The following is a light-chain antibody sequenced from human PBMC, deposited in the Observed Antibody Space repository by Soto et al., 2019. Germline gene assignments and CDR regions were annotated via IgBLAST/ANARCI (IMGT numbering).Light chain of an antibody. Sequence: QSALTQPRSVSGSPGQSVTISCTGTSSDVGGYNYVSWYQQHPGKAPKLMIYDVNKWPSGVPHRFSGSKSGNTASLTISGLRAEDEADYYCSSYAGSNNPVFGGGTKLTVL. CDR3: SSYAGSNNPV. CDR2: DVN. CDR1: SSDVGGYNY. V-gene: IGLV2-11*01. J-gene: IGLJ2*01.